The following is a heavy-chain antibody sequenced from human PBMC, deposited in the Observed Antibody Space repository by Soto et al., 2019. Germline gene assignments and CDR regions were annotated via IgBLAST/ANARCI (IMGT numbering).Heavy chain of an antibody. Sequence: SETLSLTCTVSGGSISSGDYYWSWIRQPPGKGLEWIGYIYYSGTTYYNPSLKSRVTISVDTSKNQFSLKLSSVTAADTAVHYCARGYCTNGVCLTFDPYYFDYWGQGTLVTVSS. J-gene: IGHJ4*02. D-gene: IGHD2-8*01. CDR2: IYYSGTT. CDR3: ARGYCTNGVCLTFDPYYFDY. V-gene: IGHV4-30-4*01. CDR1: GGSISSGDYY.